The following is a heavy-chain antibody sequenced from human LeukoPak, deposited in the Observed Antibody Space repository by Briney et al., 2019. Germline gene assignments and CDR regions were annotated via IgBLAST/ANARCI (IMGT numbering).Heavy chain of an antibody. Sequence: GGSLRLSCAASGFTFSAYAMRWVRQAPGKGLEWLSCISGSGSHTTYADSVRGRFTISRDNAKNSLSLQVNSLRADDTAVYYCARVGSTVAAGTPDYWGQGTLVTVSS. D-gene: IGHD6-13*01. V-gene: IGHV3-11*06. J-gene: IGHJ4*02. CDR2: ISGSGSHT. CDR1: GFTFSAYA. CDR3: ARVGSTVAAGTPDY.